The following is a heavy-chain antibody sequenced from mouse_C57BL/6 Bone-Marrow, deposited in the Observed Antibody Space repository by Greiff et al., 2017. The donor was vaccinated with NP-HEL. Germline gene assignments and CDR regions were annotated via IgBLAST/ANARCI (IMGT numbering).Heavy chain of an antibody. J-gene: IGHJ2*01. V-gene: IGHV5-16*01. CDR2: INYDGSST. D-gene: IGHD1-1*01. Sequence: EVQLVESEGGLVQPGSSMKLSCTASGFTFSDYYMAWVRQVPEKGLEWVANINYDGSSTYYLDSLKSRFIISRDNAKNILYLQMSSLKSEDTATYYCARVPYGGGFDDWGQGTTLTVSS. CDR3: ARVPYGGGFDD. CDR1: GFTFSDYY.